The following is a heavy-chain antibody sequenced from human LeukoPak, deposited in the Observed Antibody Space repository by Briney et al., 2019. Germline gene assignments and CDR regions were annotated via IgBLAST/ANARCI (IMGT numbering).Heavy chain of an antibody. CDR2: ISYEGSNK. V-gene: IGHV3-30*04. D-gene: IGHD5-18*01. J-gene: IGHJ6*02. CDR3: ARDIGRGGWRQLRNPANYYYTKDV. CDR1: GFTFSSYA. Sequence: GGSLRLTCAASGFTFSSYAMHWVRQAPGKGPESVAVISYEGSNKYYADSVKGRFTISRDNSKNTLYLQMNSLRAEDTAVYYWARDIGRGGWRQLRNPANYYYTKDVWGQGTTLTIS.